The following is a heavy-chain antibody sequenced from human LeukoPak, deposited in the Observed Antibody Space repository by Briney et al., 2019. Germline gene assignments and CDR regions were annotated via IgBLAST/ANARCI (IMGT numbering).Heavy chain of an antibody. V-gene: IGHV3-7*04. D-gene: IGHD2-15*01. CDR2: IKQDGSEK. CDR3: ARAEVDDAFDV. Sequence: GGSLRLSCAASGFTFTSYWMSWVRQAPGKGLEWVANIKQDGSEKNYVNSVKGRFTISRDNARNSLYLQMNSLRAEDTAVYYCARAEVDDAFDVWGQGTMVTVSS. CDR1: GFTFTSYW. J-gene: IGHJ3*01.